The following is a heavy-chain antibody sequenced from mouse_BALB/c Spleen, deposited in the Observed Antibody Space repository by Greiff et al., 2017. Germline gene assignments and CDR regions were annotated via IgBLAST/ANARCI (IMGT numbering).Heavy chain of an antibody. CDR3: ARLYGNNFAY. V-gene: IGHV5-12-1*01. J-gene: IGHJ3*01. D-gene: IGHD2-1*01. Sequence: EVHLVESGGGLVKPGGSLKLSCAASGFAFSSYDMSWVRQTPEKRLEWVAYISSGGGSTYYPDTVKGRFTISRDNAKNTLYLQMSSLKSEDTAMYYCARLYGNNFAYWGQGTLVTVSA. CDR1: GFAFSSYD. CDR2: ISSGGGST.